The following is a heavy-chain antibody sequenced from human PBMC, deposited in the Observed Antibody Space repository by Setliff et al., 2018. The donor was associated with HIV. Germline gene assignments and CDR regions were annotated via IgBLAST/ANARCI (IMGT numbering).Heavy chain of an antibody. CDR2: IFYSGST. D-gene: IGHD2-2*01. CDR3: ARGGEIVVLHGLDP. V-gene: IGHV4-31*03. Sequence: SETLSLTCTVSGGSISSGGYSWTWIRQHPGKGLEWIGNIFYSGSTNYNPSLKSRLTISLDTSKNQFSLKLTSVTAADTAVYYCARGGEIVVLHGLDPWGQGTLVTVSS. CDR1: GGSISSGGYS. J-gene: IGHJ5*02.